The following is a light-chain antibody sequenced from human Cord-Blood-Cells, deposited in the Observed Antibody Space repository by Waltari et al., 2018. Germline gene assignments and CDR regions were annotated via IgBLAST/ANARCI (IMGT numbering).Light chain of an antibody. J-gene: IGLJ1*01. Sequence: QSALTQPASVSGSPGQSITISCTGTSSDVGGYNYVSWYQQHPGKAPKLMIYDVRNSPSVVSNRFSGSKSGNTASLTISGLQAEDEADYYCSSYTSSSTFDVFGTGTKVTVL. V-gene: IGLV2-14*01. CDR3: SSYTSSSTFDV. CDR1: SSDVGGYNY. CDR2: DVR.